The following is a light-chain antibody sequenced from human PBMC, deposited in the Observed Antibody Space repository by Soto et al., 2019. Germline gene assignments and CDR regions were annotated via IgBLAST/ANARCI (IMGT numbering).Light chain of an antibody. J-gene: IGKJ1*01. CDR3: QHYTFYPQT. CDR1: QSINGW. CDR2: AVS. Sequence: DIVLTQSPATLSVSPGDRVTLSCRASQSINGWFAWYQQKPGSAPKLLIYAVSTRPTGIPARFSGSGSGTDFTLTISTLQPEDFAVYYCQHYTFYPQTFGQGTKVEIK. V-gene: IGKV3-15*01.